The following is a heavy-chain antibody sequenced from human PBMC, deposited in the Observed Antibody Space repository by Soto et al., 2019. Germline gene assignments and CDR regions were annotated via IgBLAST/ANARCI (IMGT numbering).Heavy chain of an antibody. CDR2: VYYSGSS. CDR3: ARYYCTSDTCYYFDY. CDR1: GASISGSY. J-gene: IGHJ4*02. V-gene: IGHV4-59*01. D-gene: IGHD2-2*01. Sequence: PSETLSLTCTVSGASISGSYWSWIRQPPGKGLEWIGYVYYSGSSNYNPSLKSRVTISVDTSKNQFSLRLNSVTAADTAVYYCARYYCTSDTCYYFDYWGQGILVTVSS.